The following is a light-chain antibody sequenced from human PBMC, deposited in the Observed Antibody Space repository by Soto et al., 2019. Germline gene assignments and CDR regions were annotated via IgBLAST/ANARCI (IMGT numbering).Light chain of an antibody. Sequence: EIVMTQSPATLSVSPGERATLSCRASQSVNSNLAWYRQTPGQAPRLLISDASTRATGVPARFSGSGSGTEFTLTISSLQSDDSGIYYCQQYNFWPPLTFGGGTKVEIK. CDR1: QSVNSN. CDR3: QQYNFWPPLT. V-gene: IGKV3-15*01. J-gene: IGKJ4*01. CDR2: DAS.